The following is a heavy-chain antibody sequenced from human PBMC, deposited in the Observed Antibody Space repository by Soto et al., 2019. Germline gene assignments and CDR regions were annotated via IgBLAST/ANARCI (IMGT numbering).Heavy chain of an antibody. CDR2: IDTSGHST. CDR1: GFVFTNFW. D-gene: IGHD6-13*01. Sequence: PGGSLRLACEASGFVFTNFWMHWVRHVPGKGLVWVARIDTSGHSTNYAESVKGRFTISRDNAKNTVSLQMNSLRVEDTGVYYCAKDSWYFDLWSQGSQVTVFS. CDR3: AKDSWYFDL. J-gene: IGHJ4*02. V-gene: IGHV3-74*01.